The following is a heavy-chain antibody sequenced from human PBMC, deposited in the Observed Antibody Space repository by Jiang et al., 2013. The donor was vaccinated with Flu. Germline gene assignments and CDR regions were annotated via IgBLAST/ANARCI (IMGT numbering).Heavy chain of an antibody. J-gene: IGHJ6*02. CDR3: ARVRAPGGSSSGFIYYYYGMDV. Sequence: LLKPSETLSLTCAVYGGSFSGYYWSWIRQPPGKGLEWIGEINHSGSTNYNPSLKSRVTISVDTSKNQFSLKLSSVTAADTAVYYCARVRAPGGSSSGFIYYYYGMDVWGQGTT. CDR2: INHSGST. CDR1: GGSFSGYY. D-gene: IGHD6-6*01. V-gene: IGHV4-34*01.